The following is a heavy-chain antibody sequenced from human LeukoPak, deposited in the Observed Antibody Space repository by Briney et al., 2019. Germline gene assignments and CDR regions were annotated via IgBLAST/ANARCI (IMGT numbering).Heavy chain of an antibody. V-gene: IGHV3-53*01. CDR2: TYSGGST. J-gene: IGHJ4*02. CDR3: ASGKSYSSSSELSSFDY. CDR1: GFTVSSNY. Sequence: GGSLRLSCAASGFTVSSNYMSWVRQAPGKGLEWVSVTYSGGSTYYADSVKGGLPISRANSTNTLYIKMNSLRAEDTAVYYCASGKSYSSSSELSSFDYWGQGTLVTVTS. D-gene: IGHD6-13*01.